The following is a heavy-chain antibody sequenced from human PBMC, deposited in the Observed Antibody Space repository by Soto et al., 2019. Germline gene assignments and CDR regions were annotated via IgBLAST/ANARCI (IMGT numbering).Heavy chain of an antibody. CDR2: IVAGSGNI. CDR1: GFTFTSSA. Sequence: GASVKVSCKASGFTFTSSAMQWVRQARGQRLEWIGWIVAGSGNINYAQKFQGRVTISADKFTGTAYMELTGLRSDDTAVYYCAGDPDSHYNDSHASSYPWGQGTLVTVSS. CDR3: AGDPDSHYNDSHASSYP. V-gene: IGHV1-58*02. D-gene: IGHD4-4*01. J-gene: IGHJ5*02.